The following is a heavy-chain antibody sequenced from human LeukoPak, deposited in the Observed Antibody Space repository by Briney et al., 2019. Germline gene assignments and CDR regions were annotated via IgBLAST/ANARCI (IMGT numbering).Heavy chain of an antibody. J-gene: IGHJ5*02. V-gene: IGHV1-2*02. CDR3: ARTAGCSGRWGDNWFDP. CDR2: INLNNGGT. D-gene: IGHD3-10*02. CDR1: GYTFTRSY. Sequence: ASVKVSCKASGYTFTRSYMHWVRQAPGQGLEWVGWINLNNGGTNHAQKFQGRVTMTSDTSISKAYMELSSLRFDDTDVYDCARTAGCSGRWGDNWFDPWGQGTLVTVSS.